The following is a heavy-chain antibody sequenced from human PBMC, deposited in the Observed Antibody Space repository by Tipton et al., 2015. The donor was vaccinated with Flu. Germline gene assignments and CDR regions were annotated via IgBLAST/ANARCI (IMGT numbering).Heavy chain of an antibody. D-gene: IGHD3-16*01. CDR1: GGSISSHY. V-gene: IGHV4-59*11. CDR2: IYYSGSI. CDR3: AREWGDAFDI. J-gene: IGHJ3*02. Sequence: GLVKPSETLSLTCTVSGGSISSHYWSWIRQPPGKGLEWIGYIYYSGSISYNPSLKSRVTISVDTSKNQFSLKLGSVTAADTAVYYCAREWGDAFDIWGQGTMVTVSS.